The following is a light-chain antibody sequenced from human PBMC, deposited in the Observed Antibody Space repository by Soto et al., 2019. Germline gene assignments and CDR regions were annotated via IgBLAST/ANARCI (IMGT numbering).Light chain of an antibody. Sequence: DIQMTKPPSSLSPSVGNTLTITCRASQGIRNDLGWYQQRPGKAPKLLICAASTLLSGVPSRFSGSGSGTDFTLTISSLQPEDFATYSCQHSHSAPLTFGGGTKVDIK. J-gene: IGKJ4*01. CDR1: QGIRND. V-gene: IGKV1-39*01. CDR3: QHSHSAPLT. CDR2: AAS.